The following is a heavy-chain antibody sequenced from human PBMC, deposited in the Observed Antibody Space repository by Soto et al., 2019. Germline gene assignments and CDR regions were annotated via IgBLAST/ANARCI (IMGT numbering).Heavy chain of an antibody. CDR2: FDPEDGET. Sequence: ASVKVSCKVSGYTLTELSMHWVRQAPGKGLEWMGGFDPEDGETIYAQKFQGRVTMTEDTSTDTAYVELSSLRSEDTAVYYCATEQSGSYPHYYYYGMDVWGQGTTVTVSS. J-gene: IGHJ6*02. CDR1: GYTLTELS. V-gene: IGHV1-24*01. D-gene: IGHD1-26*01. CDR3: ATEQSGSYPHYYYYGMDV.